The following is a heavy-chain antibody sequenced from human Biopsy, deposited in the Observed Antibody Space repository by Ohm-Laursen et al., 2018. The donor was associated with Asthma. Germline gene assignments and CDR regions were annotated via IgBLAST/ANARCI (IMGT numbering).Heavy chain of an antibody. CDR1: GFSFGSYG. CDR3: AREGVAGTHIED. J-gene: IGHJ4*02. CDR2: ISYDGSSI. D-gene: IGHD6-19*01. Sequence: SLRLSCAASGFSFGSYGMHWVRQAPGKGLEWVAVISYDGSSIYYADSVKGRFTISRDNSKNTLSLQMNSLTAEGTAVYYCAREGVAGTHIEDWGQGTLVTVSS. V-gene: IGHV3-30*05.